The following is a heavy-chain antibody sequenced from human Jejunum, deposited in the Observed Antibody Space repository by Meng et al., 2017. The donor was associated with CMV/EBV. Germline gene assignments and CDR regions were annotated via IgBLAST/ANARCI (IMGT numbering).Heavy chain of an antibody. D-gene: IGHD5-12*01. CDR2: IYNGDNT. V-gene: IGHV3-53*01. J-gene: IGHJ4*02. CDR1: AFTVSSNY. Sequence: ESQLVESACVLLQPGGSLRLSCAASAFTVSSNYMNWVRQAPGKGLEWVSVIYNGDNTNYAESVRGRFTISRDNSKNTLYLQMNSLRAEDTAVYYCAGGAVWLVYEYWGQGTLVTVSS. CDR3: AGGAVWLVYEY.